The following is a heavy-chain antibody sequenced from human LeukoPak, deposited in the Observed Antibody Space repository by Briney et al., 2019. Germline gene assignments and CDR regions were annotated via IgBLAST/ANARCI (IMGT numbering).Heavy chain of an antibody. CDR1: GFTFRNHW. J-gene: IGHJ4*02. Sequence: GGSLRLSCAASGFTFRNHWMHWVRQTPGKGLVWVSRISSDGSSTTYADSVKGRFTISRDNAKNTLYLQMSNRRAEDTAMYYCARDQRVTGRPDIDYWGQGTLVIVSS. V-gene: IGHV3-74*03. D-gene: IGHD6-6*01. CDR3: ARDQRVTGRPDIDY. CDR2: ISSDGSST.